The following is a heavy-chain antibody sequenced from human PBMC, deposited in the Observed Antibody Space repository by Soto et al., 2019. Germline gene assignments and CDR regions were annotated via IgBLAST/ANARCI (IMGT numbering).Heavy chain of an antibody. V-gene: IGHV3-30*18. Sequence: QVQLVESGGGVVQPGGSLILSCAASRFTLSNCGMHWVRQAPGRGLEWVAMISYDGNEKHYIDSVKGRFTISRDDSKNKLYLQMNSLRPEDTAVYYCAKDLYTSGWYNYFDPWGQGTLVTVSS. D-gene: IGHD6-19*01. J-gene: IGHJ5*02. CDR2: ISYDGNEK. CDR1: RFTLSNCG. CDR3: AKDLYTSGWYNYFDP.